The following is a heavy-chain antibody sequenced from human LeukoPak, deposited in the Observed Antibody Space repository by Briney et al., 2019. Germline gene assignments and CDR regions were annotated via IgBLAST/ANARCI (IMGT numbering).Heavy chain of an antibody. CDR1: GFTFSSYA. CDR2: ISGSGGST. CDR3: ANPFSTPRSNYYIAG. V-gene: IGHV3-23*01. Sequence: GGSLRLSCAASGFTFSSYAMSWVRQAPGKGLEWVSAISGSGGSTYYADSVKGRFTISRDNSKSTLYLQMNSLRAEDTAVYYCANPFSTPRSNYYIAGSGKGTTVTVSS. D-gene: IGHD2-2*01. J-gene: IGHJ6*03.